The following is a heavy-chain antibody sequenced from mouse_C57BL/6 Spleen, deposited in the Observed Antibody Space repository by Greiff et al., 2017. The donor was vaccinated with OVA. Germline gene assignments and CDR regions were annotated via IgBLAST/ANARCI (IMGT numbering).Heavy chain of an antibody. CDR1: GYTFTDYN. J-gene: IGHJ4*01. CDR3: ARSSVDSMDY. CDR2: INPNNGGT. D-gene: IGHD1-1*01. Sequence: EVQLQESGPELVKPGASVKMSCKASGYTFTDYNMHWVKQSPGQSLEWIGYINPNNGGTSYNQKFKGKATLTVNKSSSTAYMELRSLTSEDSAVYYCARSSVDSMDYWGQGTSVTVSS. V-gene: IGHV1-22*01.